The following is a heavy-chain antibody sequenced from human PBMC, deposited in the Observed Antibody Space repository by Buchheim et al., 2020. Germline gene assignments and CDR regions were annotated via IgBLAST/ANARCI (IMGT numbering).Heavy chain of an antibody. Sequence: QVQVQESGPGLVKPSETLSLTCTVSGGSMSSYYWSWIRQPPGKGLEWIGYFYYSGSTNYNPSLKSRVTISGDTSKNQFSLEVRSVTAADTAVYFCARGSYSGSYYLDYWGQGTL. J-gene: IGHJ4*02. D-gene: IGHD1-26*01. CDR3: ARGSYSGSYYLDY. V-gene: IGHV4-59*01. CDR2: FYYSGST. CDR1: GGSMSSYY.